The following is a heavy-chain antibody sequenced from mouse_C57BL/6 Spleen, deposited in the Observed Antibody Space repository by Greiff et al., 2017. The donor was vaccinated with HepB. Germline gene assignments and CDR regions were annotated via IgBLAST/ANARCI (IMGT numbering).Heavy chain of an antibody. CDR1: GFTFSDYG. V-gene: IGHV5-17*01. CDR2: ISSGSSTI. CDR3: ARGGLLGFDY. D-gene: IGHD3-3*01. Sequence: EVKLMESGGGLVKPGGSLKLSCAASGFTFSDYGMHWVRQAPEKGLEWVAYISSGSSTIYYADTVKGRFTISRDNAKNTLFLQMTSLRSEDTAMYYCARGGLLGFDYWGQGTTLTVSS. J-gene: IGHJ2*01.